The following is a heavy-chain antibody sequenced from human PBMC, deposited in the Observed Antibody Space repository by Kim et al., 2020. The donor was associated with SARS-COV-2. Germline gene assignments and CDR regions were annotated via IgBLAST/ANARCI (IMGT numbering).Heavy chain of an antibody. V-gene: IGHV3-48*04. CDR2: ISSSSSTI. CDR1: GFTFSSYS. CDR3: AREGYGSGVEYYYYYYGMDV. Sequence: GGSLRLSCAASGFTFSSYSMNWVRQAPGKGLEWVSYISSSSSTIYYADSVKGRFTISRDNAKNSLYLQMNSLRAEDTAVYYCAREGYGSGVEYYYYYYGMDVWGQGTTVTVSS. D-gene: IGHD3-10*01. J-gene: IGHJ6*02.